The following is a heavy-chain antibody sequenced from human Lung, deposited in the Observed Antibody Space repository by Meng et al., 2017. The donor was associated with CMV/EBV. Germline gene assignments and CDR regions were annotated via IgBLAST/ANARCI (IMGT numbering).Heavy chain of an antibody. Sequence: GGSLRLSCAASGFTFSRYAMHWVRQAPGKGLEWVAFTRYDGSNKSYLDSVKGRFTISRDNSKNTLYLQMNSLRAENTAFYNCAKGKSVLRYFDWLFAGDNWGQGTLVTVSS. CDR3: AKGKSVLRYFDWLFAGDN. CDR1: GFTFSRYA. D-gene: IGHD3-9*01. CDR2: TRYDGSNK. J-gene: IGHJ4*02. V-gene: IGHV3-30*02.